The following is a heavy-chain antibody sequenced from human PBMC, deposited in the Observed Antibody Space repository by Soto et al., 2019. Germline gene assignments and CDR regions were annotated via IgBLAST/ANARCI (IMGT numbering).Heavy chain of an antibody. CDR2: INHSGST. Sequence: KPSETLSLTCAVYGGSFSGYYWSWIRQPPGKGLEWIGEINHSGSTNSNPSLKSRVTISVDTSKNQFSLKLSSVTAADTAVYYCARAGFLYDYVWGSYRRESWFDPWGQGTLVTVSS. J-gene: IGHJ5*02. V-gene: IGHV4-34*01. CDR1: GGSFSGYY. CDR3: ARAGFLYDYVWGSYRRESWFDP. D-gene: IGHD3-16*02.